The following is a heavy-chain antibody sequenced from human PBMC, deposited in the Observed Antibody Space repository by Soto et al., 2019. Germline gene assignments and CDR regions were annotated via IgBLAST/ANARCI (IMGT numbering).Heavy chain of an antibody. V-gene: IGHV3-23*01. CDR3: ARRGPGTYFDY. Sequence: EVQLLESGGGVVQPGGSLRLSCAASGFTFSSYAMRWVRQAPGKGLEWVSAVSGSGGSTYYADSVKGRFTISRDNSKNTLYLHMNSLRAEDTAVYYCARRGPGTYFDYWGQGTLVTVSS. CDR2: VSGSGGST. J-gene: IGHJ4*02. CDR1: GFTFSSYA. D-gene: IGHD6-13*01.